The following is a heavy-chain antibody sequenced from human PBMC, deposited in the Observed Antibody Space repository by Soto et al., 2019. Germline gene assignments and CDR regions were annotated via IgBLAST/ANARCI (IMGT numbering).Heavy chain of an antibody. J-gene: IGHJ5*02. Sequence: PGGSLRLSCAVSGFTFSYYGMHWVRQAPGKGLEWVAVMAYDGSKTFYADSVKGRFTISRDNSKNTLYLQMNSLRAEDTAVYYCARESRFLEWLSLNLFDPWGQGTLVTVSS. CDR1: GFTFSYYG. V-gene: IGHV3-30*03. CDR3: ARESRFLEWLSLNLFDP. CDR2: MAYDGSKT. D-gene: IGHD3-3*01.